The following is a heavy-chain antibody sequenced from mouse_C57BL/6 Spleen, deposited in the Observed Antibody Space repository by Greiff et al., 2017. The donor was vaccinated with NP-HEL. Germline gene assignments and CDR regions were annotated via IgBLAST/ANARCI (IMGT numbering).Heavy chain of an antibody. CDR3: ARPLLRYPWCAY. Sequence: EVQLVESGGGLVKPGGSLNLSCAASGFTFSDYGMHWVRQAPEKGLEWVAYISSGSSTISYADTVKGRFTISRDNAKNTLFLQMTSLRSEDTAMYYCARPLLRYPWCAYWGQGTLVTVSA. CDR2: ISSGSSTI. V-gene: IGHV5-17*01. D-gene: IGHD1-1*01. CDR1: GFTFSDYG. J-gene: IGHJ3*01.